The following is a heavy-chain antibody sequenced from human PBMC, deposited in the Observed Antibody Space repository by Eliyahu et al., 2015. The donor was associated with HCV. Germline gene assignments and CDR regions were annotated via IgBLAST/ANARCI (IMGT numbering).Heavy chain of an antibody. CDR1: GFTFSNXW. D-gene: IGHD2-21*02. V-gene: IGHV3-74*01. J-gene: IGHJ6*02. CDR3: ARGESLTSGYYYFYGLDV. CDR2: SNSDGSFT. Sequence: EVQLVESGGGLVQPGGSVRLSXVASGFTFSNXWXHWVRQAPGKGLVWVSHSNSDGSFTTYADSVKGRFSISRDNTKNTLYLQLNSLTVDDSAVYFCARGESLTSGYYYFYGLDVWGQGTTVAVS.